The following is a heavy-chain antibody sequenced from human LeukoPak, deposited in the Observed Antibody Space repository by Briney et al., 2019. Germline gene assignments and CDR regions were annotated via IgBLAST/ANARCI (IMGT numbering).Heavy chain of an antibody. CDR3: ARGRWSGNSKWHFQH. J-gene: IGHJ1*01. Sequence: PSETLSLTCAVYGGSFSGYYWSWIRQPPGKGPEWIGEINHSGSTNYNPSLKSRVTISVDTSKNQFSLKLSSVTAADTAVYYCARGRWSGNSKWHFQHWGQGTLVTVSS. V-gene: IGHV4-34*01. CDR1: GGSFSGYY. CDR2: INHSGST. D-gene: IGHD4-23*01.